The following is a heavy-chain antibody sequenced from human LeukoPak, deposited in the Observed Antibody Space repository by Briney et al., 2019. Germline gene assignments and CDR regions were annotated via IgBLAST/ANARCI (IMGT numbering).Heavy chain of an antibody. D-gene: IGHD3-22*01. CDR1: GFTVSSNY. Sequence: AGGSLRLSCAASGFTVSSNYMSWVRQAPGKGLEWVSVIYSGGSTYYADSVKGRFTISRDNSKNTLYLQMNSLRAEDTAVYYCARDVYYYDSSGHLDYWGQGTLVTVSS. CDR3: ARDVYYYDSSGHLDY. J-gene: IGHJ4*02. CDR2: IYSGGST. V-gene: IGHV3-66*01.